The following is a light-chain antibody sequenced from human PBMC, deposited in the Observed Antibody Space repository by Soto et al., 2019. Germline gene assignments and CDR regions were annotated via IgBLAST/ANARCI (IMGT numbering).Light chain of an antibody. Sequence: AIQLTQSPSSLSASVGDRVTITCLASQGISSALAWYQQKPGKAPKLLIYDASSLEKGVTSRFSGSGPGTDFTLTISSLQPEDFATYFCQQVNSYPCFGPGTKVDIK. CDR2: DAS. CDR3: QQVNSYPC. CDR1: QGISSA. V-gene: IGKV1-13*02. J-gene: IGKJ3*01.